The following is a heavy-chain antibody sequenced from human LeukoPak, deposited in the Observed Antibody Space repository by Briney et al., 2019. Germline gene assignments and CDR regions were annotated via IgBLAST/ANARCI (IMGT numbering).Heavy chain of an antibody. D-gene: IGHD6-13*01. J-gene: IGHJ4*02. CDR2: IYYSGST. CDR3: ARDEQQLVPFRMNYFDY. CDR1: GGSISSSIYY. Sequence: SETLSLTCTVSGGSISSSIYYWGWIRQSPGKGLEWIGSIYYSGSTYYNPSLKSRVTLSVDTSKNQYSLKLSSVTAADTAVYYCARDEQQLVPFRMNYFDYWGQGTLVTVSS. V-gene: IGHV4-39*07.